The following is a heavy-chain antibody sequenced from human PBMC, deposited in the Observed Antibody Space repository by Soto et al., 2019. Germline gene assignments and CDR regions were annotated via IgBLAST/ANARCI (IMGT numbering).Heavy chain of an antibody. Sequence: EVQLLESGGGLVQPGGSLRLSCAASGFTFTNCAMTWVRQAPGKGLEWVSGISGSGDNTYYADSVKGRFTISRDNSKNTLYLQMNSLGAEDTAAYYCVRSKRDWYRFDYWGQGTLVTVSS. CDR1: GFTFTNCA. J-gene: IGHJ4*02. CDR2: ISGSGDNT. V-gene: IGHV3-23*01. D-gene: IGHD6-19*01. CDR3: VRSKRDWYRFDY.